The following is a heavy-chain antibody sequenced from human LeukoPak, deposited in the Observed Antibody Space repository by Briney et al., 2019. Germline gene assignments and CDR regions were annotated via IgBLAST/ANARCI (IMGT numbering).Heavy chain of an antibody. CDR3: ASLRAEIAARRQVQNWFDP. CDR1: GYTFTSYD. D-gene: IGHD6-6*01. V-gene: IGHV1-8*01. J-gene: IGHJ5*02. CDR2: MNPNSGNT. Sequence: GASVKVSCKASGYTFTSYDINWVRQATGQGLEWMVWMNPNSGNTGYAQKFQGRVTMTRNTSISTAYMELSSLRSEDTAVYYCASLRAEIAARRQVQNWFDPWGQGTLVTVSS.